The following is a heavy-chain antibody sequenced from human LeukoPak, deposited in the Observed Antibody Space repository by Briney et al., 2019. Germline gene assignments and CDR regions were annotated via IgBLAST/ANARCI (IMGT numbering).Heavy chain of an antibody. CDR2: IRYDGSNK. J-gene: IGHJ4*02. D-gene: IGHD2-2*01. Sequence: TGGSLRLSCAASGFTFSSYGMHWVRQAPGKGLEWVAFIRYDGSNKYYADSVKGRFTISRDNSKNTLYLQMNSLRAEDTAVYYCAKDLTPGLIVVVPAAWGQGTLVTVSS. CDR1: GFTFSSYG. CDR3: AKDLTPGLIVVVPAA. V-gene: IGHV3-30*02.